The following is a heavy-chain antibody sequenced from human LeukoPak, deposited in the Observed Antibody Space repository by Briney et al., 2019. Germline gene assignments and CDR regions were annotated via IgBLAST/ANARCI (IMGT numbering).Heavy chain of an antibody. CDR1: GGSISSYY. Sequence: SETLSLTCTVSGGSISSYYWSWIRQPPGKGLEWIGYVHYSGSTNYNPSLKSRVTISVDTSKNQFSLKLRSVTAADTAVYYCARLCGNYQNYFDYWGQGTLVTVSS. CDR3: ARLCGNYQNYFDY. V-gene: IGHV4-59*12. CDR2: VHYSGST. D-gene: IGHD1-26*01. J-gene: IGHJ4*02.